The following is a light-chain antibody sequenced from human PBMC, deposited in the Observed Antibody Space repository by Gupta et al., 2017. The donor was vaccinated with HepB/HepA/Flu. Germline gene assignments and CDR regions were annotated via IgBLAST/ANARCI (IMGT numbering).Light chain of an antibody. V-gene: IGKV1-9*01. CDR1: QGISTY. CDR3: QQVDTSPRT. J-gene: IGKJ1*01. Sequence: DIQLTQSPSLLSASVGDRVTITCRASQGISTYLAWYQQKPGKAPKLLIYAASTLQSGVPSRFSGSGSGTDFTLTISSLQPEDFASYYCQQVDTSPRTFGQGTKVEIK. CDR2: AAS.